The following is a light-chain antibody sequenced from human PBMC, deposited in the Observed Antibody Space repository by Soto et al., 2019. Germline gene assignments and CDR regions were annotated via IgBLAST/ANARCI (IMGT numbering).Light chain of an antibody. V-gene: IGKV1-27*01. J-gene: IGKJ4*01. CDR1: QGIAPY. CDR3: QKYNSAPLT. Sequence: DVQMTQSPSSLSAPVGDRVTITCRASQGIAPYLAWFQQKPGKVPKLLIYAASTLQSGVPSRFSGSGSGADFTLTISSLQPEDVGTYYCQKYNSAPLTFGGGTKVEIK. CDR2: AAS.